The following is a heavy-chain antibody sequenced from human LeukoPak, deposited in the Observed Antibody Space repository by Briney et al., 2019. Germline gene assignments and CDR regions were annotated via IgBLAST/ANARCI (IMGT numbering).Heavy chain of an antibody. CDR2: INHSGST. J-gene: IGHJ4*02. CDR3: ARVSSGATTVDY. CDR1: GGSFSGYY. D-gene: IGHD1-26*01. Sequence: PSETLSLTCAVYGGSFSGYYWSWIRQPPGKGLEWIGEINHSGSTNYNPSLKSRVTISVDKSKNQFSLKLSSVTAADTAVYYCARVSSGATTVDYWGQGTLVTASS. V-gene: IGHV4-34*01.